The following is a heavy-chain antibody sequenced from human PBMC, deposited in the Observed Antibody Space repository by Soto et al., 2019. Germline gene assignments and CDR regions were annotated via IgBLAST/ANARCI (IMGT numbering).Heavy chain of an antibody. CDR1: GGSFSSHS. CDR2: IHHDGST. Sequence: KTSETLSLTCAIYGGSFSSHSKSWVRQPPGKGLEWIGEIHHDGSTDYNPSLKSRVTISGDTSKNQFSLELSSLTDADTAVYYCATYDVGTIIQDYWGQGTLVTVSS. J-gene: IGHJ4*02. CDR3: ATYDVGTIIQDY. D-gene: IGHD2-21*02. V-gene: IGHV4-34*01.